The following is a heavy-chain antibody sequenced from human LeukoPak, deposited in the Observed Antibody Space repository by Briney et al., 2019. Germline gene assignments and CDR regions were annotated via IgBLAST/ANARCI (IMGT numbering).Heavy chain of an antibody. J-gene: IGHJ4*02. CDR2: IIPILGIA. Sequence: ASVKVSCKASGGTFSSYTISWVRQAPGQGLEWMGRIIPILGIANYAQKFQGRVTITADKSTSTAYMELSSLRSEDTAVYYCAIGYSYGSRYFDCWGQGTLVTVSS. V-gene: IGHV1-69*02. CDR1: GGTFSSYT. CDR3: AIGYSYGSRYFDC. D-gene: IGHD5-18*01.